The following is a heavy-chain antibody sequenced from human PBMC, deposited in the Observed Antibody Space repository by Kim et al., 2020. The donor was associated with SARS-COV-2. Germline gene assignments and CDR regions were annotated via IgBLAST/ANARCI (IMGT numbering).Heavy chain of an antibody. V-gene: IGHV3-74*01. Sequence: SSTTCADSVKSRFTISRDKARNPLYLEMNSLRSKDTAVYCCARVGAGFDYCGQGALVTVSS. D-gene: IGHD3-16*01. CDR3: ARVGAGFDY. CDR2: SST. J-gene: IGHJ4*02.